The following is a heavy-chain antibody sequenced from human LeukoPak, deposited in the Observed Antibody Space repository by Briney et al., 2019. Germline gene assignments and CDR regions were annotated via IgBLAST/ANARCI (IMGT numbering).Heavy chain of an antibody. J-gene: IGHJ4*02. Sequence: GGSLRLSCAASGFTFSTYWMHWVRQVPGKGLVWVSRINSDGSTISYADSVKGRFTISRDNAKNTLYLQMNSLRAEDTAVYYCAGDILTGYALWGQGTLVTVSS. CDR3: AGDILTGYAL. D-gene: IGHD3-9*01. CDR1: GFTFSTYW. V-gene: IGHV3-74*01. CDR2: INSDGSTI.